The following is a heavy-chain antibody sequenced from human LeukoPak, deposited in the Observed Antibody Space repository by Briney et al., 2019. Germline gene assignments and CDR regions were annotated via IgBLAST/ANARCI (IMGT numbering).Heavy chain of an antibody. D-gene: IGHD6-13*01. CDR1: GFTFDDYA. V-gene: IGHV3-23*01. CDR2: ISGSGGST. Sequence: PGGSLRLSCAASGFTFDDYAMSWVRQAPGKGLEWVSAISGSGGSTYYADSVKGRFTISRDNSKNTLYLQMNSLRAEDTAVYYCAKDLRGYSPSGIDYWGQGTLVTVSS. CDR3: AKDLRGYSPSGIDY. J-gene: IGHJ4*02.